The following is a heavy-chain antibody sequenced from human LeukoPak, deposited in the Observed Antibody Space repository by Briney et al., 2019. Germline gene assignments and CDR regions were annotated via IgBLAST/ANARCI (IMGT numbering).Heavy chain of an antibody. CDR2: LYYSGST. CDR3: ARDGYLAVDY. CDR1: GGSISSSTFY. V-gene: IGHV4-39*02. J-gene: IGHJ4*02. D-gene: IGHD2-2*03. Sequence: SETLSLTCTVSGGSISSSTFYWGWIRQPPGKGLEWIGSLYYSGSTYYNPSLKSRVTISVDTSKNQFSLKLSSVTAADTAVYYCARDGYLAVDYWGQGTLVTVSS.